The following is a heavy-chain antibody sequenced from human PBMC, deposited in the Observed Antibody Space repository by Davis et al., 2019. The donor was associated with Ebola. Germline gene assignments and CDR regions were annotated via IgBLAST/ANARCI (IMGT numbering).Heavy chain of an antibody. V-gene: IGHV3-7*03. J-gene: IGHJ3*02. D-gene: IGHD3-3*01. CDR3: TRDVPPYYDFWSGYMGDAFDI. Sequence: GGSLRLSCAASGFTFSSYSMNWVRQARGKGLEWVANINQDGSEKYYVDSVKGRFTISRDNGKKSLYLQMNSLRAEDTVVYYCTRDVPPYYDFWSGYMGDAFDIWGQGTTVTVSS. CDR1: GFTFSSYS. CDR2: INQDGSEK.